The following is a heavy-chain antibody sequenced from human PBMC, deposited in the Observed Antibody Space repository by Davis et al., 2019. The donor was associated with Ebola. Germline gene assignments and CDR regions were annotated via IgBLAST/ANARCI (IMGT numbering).Heavy chain of an antibody. V-gene: IGHV1-69*04. Sequence: SVKVSCKASGGTFSSYAISWVRQAPGQGLEWMGRIIPILGIANYAQKFQGRVTITADKSTSTAYMELSSLRSEDTAVYYCARDLYSGSYFDYWGQGTLVTVSS. CDR1: GGTFSSYA. CDR2: IIPILGIA. J-gene: IGHJ4*02. CDR3: ARDLYSGSYFDY. D-gene: IGHD1-26*01.